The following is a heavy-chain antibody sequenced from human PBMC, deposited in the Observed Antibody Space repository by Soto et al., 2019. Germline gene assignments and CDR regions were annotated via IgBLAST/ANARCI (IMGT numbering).Heavy chain of an antibody. V-gene: IGHV3-53*02. CDR2: IYSGGST. CDR1: GFTVSSNN. D-gene: IGHD1-26*01. Sequence: EVQLVETGGGLIQPGGSLRLSCAASGFTVSSNNMSWVRQAPGKGLEWVSVIYSGGSTYYADSVKGRLTISRDNSKNTLYLQKNSVRAEDTAVYYCARDAGGSYCYYFEYWGQGPLVTASS. CDR3: ARDAGGSYCYYFEY. J-gene: IGHJ4*02.